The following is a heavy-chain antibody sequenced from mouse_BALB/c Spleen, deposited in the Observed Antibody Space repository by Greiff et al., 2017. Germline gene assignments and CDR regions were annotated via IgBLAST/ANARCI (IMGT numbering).Heavy chain of an antibody. Sequence: VHLVESGPGLVAPSQSLSITCTVSGFSLTSYGVHWVRQPPGKGLEWLGVIWAGGSTNYNSALMSRLSISKDNSKSQVFLKMNSLQTDDTAMYYCARENYRYDADFDYWGQGTTLTVSS. CDR2: IWAGGST. D-gene: IGHD2-14*01. V-gene: IGHV2-9*02. CDR3: ARENYRYDADFDY. J-gene: IGHJ2*01. CDR1: GFSLTSYG.